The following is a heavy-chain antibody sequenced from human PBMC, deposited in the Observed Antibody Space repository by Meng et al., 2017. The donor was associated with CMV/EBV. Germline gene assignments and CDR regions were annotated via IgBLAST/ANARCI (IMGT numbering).Heavy chain of an antibody. CDR2: IYSGGST. CDR3: ARDGCSSTSCYGWFDP. CDR1: GFTASSNY. J-gene: IGHJ5*02. V-gene: IGHV3-53*01. D-gene: IGHD2-2*01. Sequence: GGSLRLSWAASGFTASSNYMSWVRQAPGKGLEWVPVIYSGGSTYYADSVKGRFTISRDNSKNTLYLQMNSLRAEDTAVYYCARDGCSSTSCYGWFDPWGQGTLVTVSS.